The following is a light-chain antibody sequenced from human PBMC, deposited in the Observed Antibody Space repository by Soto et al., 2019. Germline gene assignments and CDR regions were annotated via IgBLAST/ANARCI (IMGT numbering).Light chain of an antibody. CDR3: CSFDV. J-gene: IGLJ1*01. CDR2: EVS. CDR1: SSDVGSYNL. Sequence: QSALTQPASESGSPGQSITISCTGTSSDVGSYNLVSWYQQHPGKAPKLMIYEVSKRPSGVSNRFSGSKSGNTASLTISGLQAEDEADYYCCSFDVFGTGTKLTVL. V-gene: IGLV2-23*02.